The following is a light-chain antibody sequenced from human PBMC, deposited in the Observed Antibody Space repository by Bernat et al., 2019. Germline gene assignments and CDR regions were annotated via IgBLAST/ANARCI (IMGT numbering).Light chain of an antibody. Sequence: EILMTQSPATLSVSPGERATLSCRASQSDSSNLSRHQHQPGQAPTLLIYDASTRATGIPARFSGTGSGTEFTLTINSLQSDDSAVYYCHQYSSWRLTFGSRTSVEIK. V-gene: IGKV3-15*01. CDR3: HQYSSWRLT. CDR2: DAS. J-gene: IGKJ4*01. CDR1: QSDSSN.